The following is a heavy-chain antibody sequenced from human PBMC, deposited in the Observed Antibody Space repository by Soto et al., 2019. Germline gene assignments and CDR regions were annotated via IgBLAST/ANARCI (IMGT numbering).Heavy chain of an antibody. J-gene: IGHJ4*02. Sequence: QVQLQESGPGLVKPSDTLSLTCTISGGSINNYYWSWIRQRPGKGLEWIGSIDYSGSTKYNPSLKSRATISVDTSKNQFSLKLSSVTAADTAVYYCARHIMATIGFDCWGQGTLVTVFS. V-gene: IGHV4-59*08. CDR1: GGSINNYY. CDR2: IDYSGST. CDR3: ARHIMATIGFDC. D-gene: IGHD5-12*01.